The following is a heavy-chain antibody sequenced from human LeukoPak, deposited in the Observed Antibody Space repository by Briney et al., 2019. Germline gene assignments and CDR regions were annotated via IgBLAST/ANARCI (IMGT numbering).Heavy chain of an antibody. V-gene: IGHV3-48*03. J-gene: IGHJ4*02. CDR2: ISSSGSTI. D-gene: IGHD3-16*01. Sequence: GGSLRLSCAASGFTFSSYEMNWVRQAPGKGLEWVSYISSSGSTIYYADSVKGRFTISRVNAKNSLYLQMNSLRAEDTAVYYCARDVKPYYDYVWGSFIFDYWGQGTLVTVSS. CDR1: GFTFSSYE. CDR3: ARDVKPYYDYVWGSFIFDY.